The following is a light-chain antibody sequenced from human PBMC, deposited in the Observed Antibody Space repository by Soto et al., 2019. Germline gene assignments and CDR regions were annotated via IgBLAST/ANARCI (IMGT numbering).Light chain of an antibody. Sequence: EIVLTQSPGTLSLSPGERATLSCRASQSVSNTYLAWYQHKPGQAPRLLIYGAATRAAGVPDRFSGSGSGTDFTLTISRLEPEDFAVYYCQQYGSSPLFTFGPGTKVDIK. V-gene: IGKV3-20*01. CDR1: QSVSNTY. CDR3: QQYGSSPLFT. CDR2: GAA. J-gene: IGKJ3*01.